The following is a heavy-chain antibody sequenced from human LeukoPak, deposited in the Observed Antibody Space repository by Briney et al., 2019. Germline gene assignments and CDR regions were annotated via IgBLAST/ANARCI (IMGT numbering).Heavy chain of an antibody. CDR3: ARPRNGGYTSYFDY. CDR2: IRSNGGST. CDR1: GFTFSSYA. Sequence: GGSLRLSCAASGFTFSSYAMHWVRQAPGKGLEYVSAIRSNGGSTYYANSVKGRFTISRDNSKNTLYLQMGSLRAEDMAVYYCARPRNGGYTSYFDYWGQGTLVTVSS. V-gene: IGHV3-64*01. D-gene: IGHD5-12*01. J-gene: IGHJ4*02.